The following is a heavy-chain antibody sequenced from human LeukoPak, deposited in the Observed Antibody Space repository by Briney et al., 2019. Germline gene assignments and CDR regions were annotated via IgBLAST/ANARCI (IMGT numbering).Heavy chain of an antibody. V-gene: IGHV3-20*04. CDR2: TYWNGVST. J-gene: IGHJ3*02. CDR1: GFTFDQYG. CDR3: ARELTRGGDLGAI. Sequence: PGGSLRLSCAASGFTFDQYGMSWVRQAPGQGLEWVSGTYWNGVSTGYADSVKGRFTISRDNAKNSLYLQMNSLRAEDTALYYCARELTRGGDLGAIWGQGTMVTVSS. D-gene: IGHD2-21*02.